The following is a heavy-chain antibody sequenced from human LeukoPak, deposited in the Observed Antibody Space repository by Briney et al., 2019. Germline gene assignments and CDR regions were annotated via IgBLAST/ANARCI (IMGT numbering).Heavy chain of an antibody. V-gene: IGHV1-18*01. D-gene: IGHD3-16*02. Sequence: GASVKVSCKASGYTFTSYGISWVRQAPGPGLEWMGWISAYNGNTNYAQKLQGRVTMTTDTSTSTAYIELRSRRSDDTAVYYCARDMITFGGVIEGEDYWGQGTLVTVSS. J-gene: IGHJ4*02. CDR3: ARDMITFGGVIEGEDY. CDR1: GYTFTSYG. CDR2: ISAYNGNT.